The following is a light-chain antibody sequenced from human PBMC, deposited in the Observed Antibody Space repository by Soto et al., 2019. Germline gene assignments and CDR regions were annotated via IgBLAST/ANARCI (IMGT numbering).Light chain of an antibody. CDR3: QQYYSYPHT. CDR1: QGISSY. Sequence: IRMTQSPSSFSASTGDRVTITCRASQGISSYLAWYQQKPGKAPKLLIYAASTLQSGVPSRFSGSGSGTDFNLTISCLQSEDFATYYCQQYYSYPHTFGQGTKLEIK. J-gene: IGKJ2*01. V-gene: IGKV1-8*01. CDR2: AAS.